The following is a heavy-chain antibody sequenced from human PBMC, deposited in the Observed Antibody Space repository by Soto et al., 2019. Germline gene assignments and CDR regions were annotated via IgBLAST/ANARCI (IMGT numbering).Heavy chain of an antibody. J-gene: IGHJ5*01. Sequence: XEFLRLFCHVSRLHFKLYERYWVRKAPGKGLEWVSYISSSGLTTYYADFAEGRFTISRDNAKDSLYLHLNSLRVGDTAVYYSARYSTRGDWWRLGAQVTVSS. CDR2: ISSSGLTT. CDR3: ARYSTRGDW. V-gene: IGHV3-48*03. D-gene: IGHD2-8*01. CDR1: RLHFKLYE.